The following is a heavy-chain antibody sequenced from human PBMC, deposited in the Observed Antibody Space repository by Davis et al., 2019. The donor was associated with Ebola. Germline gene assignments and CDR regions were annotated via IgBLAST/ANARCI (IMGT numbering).Heavy chain of an antibody. J-gene: IGHJ6*04. V-gene: IGHV3-30*03. CDR3: AGEGSLGNLSRGMDV. D-gene: IGHD3-10*01. CDR2: ISYDGSNK. Sequence: GESLKISCAASGFTLSTYGMHWVRPAPGKGLAWLAVISYDGSNKYYADAVRGRFTISRDNSKNTLYLQMKSRRAEDTAVYYCAGEGSLGNLSRGMDVWGKGTTVTVSS. CDR1: GFTLSTYG.